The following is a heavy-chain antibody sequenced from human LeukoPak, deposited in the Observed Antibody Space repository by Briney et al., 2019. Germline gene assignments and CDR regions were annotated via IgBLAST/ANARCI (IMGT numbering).Heavy chain of an antibody. CDR3: AKNNWFDP. V-gene: IGHV4-34*01. CDR1: GGSFSGHY. Sequence: SETLSLTCAVSGGSFSGHYWSWIRQPPGEGLEWIGEINDRGSTKYNPSLKSRVTISADTSKNQFSLKLSSVTAADTAVYYCAKNNWFDPWGQGTLVTVSS. CDR2: INDRGST. J-gene: IGHJ5*02.